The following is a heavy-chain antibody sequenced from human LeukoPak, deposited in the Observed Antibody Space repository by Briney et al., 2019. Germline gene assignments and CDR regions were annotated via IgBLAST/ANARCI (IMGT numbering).Heavy chain of an antibody. CDR3: ARGGYRWLATYYFDY. CDR2: MNPNSGNT. J-gene: IGHJ4*02. V-gene: IGHV1-8*01. Sequence: AASVKVSCKASGYTFTSYDINWVRQDTGQGFEWMVWMNPNSGNTGYAQKFQGRVTMTRNTSISTAYMELSSLRSEDTAVYYCARGGYRWLATYYFDYWGQGTLVTVSS. CDR1: GYTFTSYD. D-gene: IGHD6-19*01.